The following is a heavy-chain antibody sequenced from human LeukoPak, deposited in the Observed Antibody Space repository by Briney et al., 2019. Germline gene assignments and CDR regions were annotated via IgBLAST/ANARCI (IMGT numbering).Heavy chain of an antibody. CDR2: IYSGGST. CDR3: AKRRFPPLNIVATDYYYGMDV. J-gene: IGHJ6*02. CDR1: GFTVSSNY. Sequence: GGSLRLSCAASGFTVSSNYMSWVRQAPGKGLEWVSVIYSGGSTYYADSVKGRFAISRDNSKNTLYLQMNSLRAEDTAVYYCAKRRFPPLNIVATDYYYGMDVWGQGTTVTVSS. D-gene: IGHD5-12*01. V-gene: IGHV3-53*01.